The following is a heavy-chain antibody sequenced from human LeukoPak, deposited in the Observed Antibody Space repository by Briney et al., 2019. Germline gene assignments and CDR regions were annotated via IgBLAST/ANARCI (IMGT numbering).Heavy chain of an antibody. CDR2: ISGSGGST. J-gene: IGHJ5*02. CDR1: GFTFSSYG. V-gene: IGHV3-23*01. Sequence: PGGSLRLSCAASGFTFSSYGMSWVRQAPGKGLEWVSAISGSGGSTYYADSVKGRFTISRDNSKNSLYLQMNSLRAEDTAVYYCSRDSRFWSGPLRRRNNWFDPWGQGTLVTVSS. CDR3: SRDSRFWSGPLRRRNNWFDP. D-gene: IGHD3-3*01.